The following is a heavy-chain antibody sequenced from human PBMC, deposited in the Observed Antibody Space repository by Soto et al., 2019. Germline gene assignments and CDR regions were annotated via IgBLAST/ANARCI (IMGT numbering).Heavy chain of an antibody. V-gene: IGHV3-48*02. CDR1: GFTFSSYS. CDR3: ARDPKSGNQKLYFDY. J-gene: IGHJ4*02. CDR2: ISGSGNTA. Sequence: EVQLVESGGGLVQPGGSLRLSCSASGFTFSSYSMNWVRLAPGKGLEWLSYISGSGNTAYYADSVKGRFTIARDNAKKSLYLQLNNLRDDDTAMYYCARDPKSGNQKLYFDYWGQGTLVTVSS. D-gene: IGHD3-3*01.